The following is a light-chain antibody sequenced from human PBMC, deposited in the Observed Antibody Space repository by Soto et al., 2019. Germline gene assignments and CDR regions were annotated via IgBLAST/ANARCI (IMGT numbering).Light chain of an antibody. CDR2: EVS. CDR3: TSYTSSTTNYV. J-gene: IGLJ1*01. CDR1: SSDIGGYDY. V-gene: IGLV2-14*01. Sequence: QSVLTQPASVSGSPGQSITISCTGTSSDIGGYDYVSWYQQHPGKARKLMIYEVSNRPSGVSNRFSGSKSGNTASLTISGLQAEDEADYYCTSYTSSTTNYVFGSGTKLTVL.